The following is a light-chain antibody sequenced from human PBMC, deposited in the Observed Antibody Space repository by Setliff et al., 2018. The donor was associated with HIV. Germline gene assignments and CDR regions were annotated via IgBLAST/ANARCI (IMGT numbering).Light chain of an antibody. J-gene: IGLJ1*01. Sequence: QSVLTQPASVSGSPGQSITISCTGTSSDVGTYYYVSWYQQHPGKAPKLMISDVSKRPSGVPDRFSGSKSGNTASLTVSGLQDEDEADYYCSSYAGRNRGVFGTGTKVTVL. V-gene: IGLV2-8*01. CDR2: DVS. CDR3: SSYAGRNRGV. CDR1: SSDVGTYYY.